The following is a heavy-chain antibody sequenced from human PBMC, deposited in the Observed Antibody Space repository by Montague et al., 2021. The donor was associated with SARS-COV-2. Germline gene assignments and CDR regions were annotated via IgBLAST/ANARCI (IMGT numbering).Heavy chain of an antibody. CDR3: ARDNYDYVWGSYRYIY. D-gene: IGHD3-16*02. CDR2: ISYDGSNK. CDR1: GFTFSSYA. J-gene: IGHJ4*02. V-gene: IGHV3-30*04. Sequence: SLRLSWAASGFTFSSYAMHWVRQAPGKGLEWVAVISYDGSNKYYADSVKGRFTISRDNSKNTLYLQINSLRAEDTAVYYCARDNYDYVWGSYRYIYWGQGTLVTVSS.